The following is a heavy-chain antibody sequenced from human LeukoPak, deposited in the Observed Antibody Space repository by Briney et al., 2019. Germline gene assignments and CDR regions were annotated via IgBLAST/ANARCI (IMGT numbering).Heavy chain of an antibody. J-gene: IGHJ4*02. CDR2: IYSGVTT. Sequence: GGSLRLSCAASGFTVSSNYMSWVRQAPGKGLEWVSLIYSGVTTYYADSVKGRFTISRDNSRNTLYLQMNSLRVDDTAVYYCARDGGDSSGLDYWGQGTLVTVSS. V-gene: IGHV3-53*01. CDR3: ARDGGDSSGLDY. CDR1: GFTVSSNY. D-gene: IGHD6-19*01.